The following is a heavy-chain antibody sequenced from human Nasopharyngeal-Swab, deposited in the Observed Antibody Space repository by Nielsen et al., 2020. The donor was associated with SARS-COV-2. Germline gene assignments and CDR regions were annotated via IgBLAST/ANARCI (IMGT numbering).Heavy chain of an antibody. J-gene: IGHJ6*02. CDR1: GFTFDDYA. V-gene: IGHV3-9*01. CDR2: ISWNSGSI. CDR3: SSVGWYYYYYGMDV. D-gene: IGHD6-19*01. Sequence: SLKISCAASGFTFDDYAMHWVRQAPGKGLEWVSGISWNSGSIGYADSVKGRFTISRDNAKNSLYLQMNSLRAEDTAVYYCSSVGWYYYYYGMDVWGQGTTVTVSS.